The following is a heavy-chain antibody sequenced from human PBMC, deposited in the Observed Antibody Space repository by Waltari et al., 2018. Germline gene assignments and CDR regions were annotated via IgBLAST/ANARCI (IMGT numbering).Heavy chain of an antibody. CDR3: ARGNGYCPDGVCQRWFDL. CDR1: GFTFRNYP. V-gene: IGHV3-30-3*01. Sequence: VELVESGGGVVQPGRPLRLSCAASGFTFRNYPMHWVRQAPGTGLQWVAFSSYDVSEKRYSDSVKGRFTISRDTSTNTLYLQMNSLTREDSAVYFCARGNGYCPDGVCQRWFDLWGPGTLVSVSS. CDR2: SSYDVSEK. J-gene: IGHJ5*02. D-gene: IGHD2-8*01.